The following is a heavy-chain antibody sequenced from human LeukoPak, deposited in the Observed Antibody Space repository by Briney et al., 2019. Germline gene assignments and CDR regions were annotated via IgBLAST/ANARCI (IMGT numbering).Heavy chain of an antibody. J-gene: IGHJ3*01. CDR3: ARQGYTNNLGGYFGDKDDGFDL. D-gene: IGHD3-9*01. V-gene: IGHV1-69*13. CDR1: GGTFNSYA. CDR2: IIPIFGTP. Sequence: ASVKVSCKASGGTFNSYAISWVRQAPGQGLEWMGGIIPIFGTPDYAQKFQGRVTITADESTSTAYMELSRLRFEDTAVYYCARQGYTNNLGGYFGDKDDGFDLWGQGTMVTVSS.